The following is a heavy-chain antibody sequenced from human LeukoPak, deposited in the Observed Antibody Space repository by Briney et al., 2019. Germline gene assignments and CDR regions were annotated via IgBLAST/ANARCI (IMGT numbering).Heavy chain of an antibody. CDR3: ARREIPDY. CDR1: GFIFSTYS. D-gene: IGHD1-26*01. Sequence: GGSLRLSCAASGFIFSTYSMNWVRQAPGKGLEWVSSISSSTRYIYYADSVNGRFTISRDNAKNSLYLQMNSLRAEDTAVYYCARREIPDYWGQGTLVTVSS. CDR2: ISSSTRYI. V-gene: IGHV3-21*01. J-gene: IGHJ4*02.